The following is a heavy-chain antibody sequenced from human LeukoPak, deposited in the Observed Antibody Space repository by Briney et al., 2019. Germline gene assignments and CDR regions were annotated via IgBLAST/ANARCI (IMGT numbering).Heavy chain of an antibody. D-gene: IGHD4-17*01. Sequence: PGGSLRLSCAASGFTFSSYWMSWVRQAPGKELEWVANIKQDGSEKYYVDSVKGRFTISRDNAKNSLYLQMNSLRAEDTAVYYCARDDYEGQIDYWGQGTLVIVSS. J-gene: IGHJ4*02. CDR3: ARDDYEGQIDY. CDR2: IKQDGSEK. CDR1: GFTFSSYW. V-gene: IGHV3-7*01.